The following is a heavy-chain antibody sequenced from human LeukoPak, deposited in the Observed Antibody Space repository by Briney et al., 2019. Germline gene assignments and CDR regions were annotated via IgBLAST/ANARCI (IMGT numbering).Heavy chain of an antibody. CDR1: GYTFTSYA. V-gene: IGHV7-4-1*02. CDR2: TNTNTGNP. J-gene: IGHJ3*02. Sequence: ASVKVSCKASGYTFTSYAMNWVRQAPGQGLEWMGPTNTNTGNPTYAQGFTGRFVFSLDTSVSTAYLQISSLKAEDTAVYYCARASGWPLQGAFDIWGQGTMVTVSS. D-gene: IGHD6-19*01. CDR3: ARASGWPLQGAFDI.